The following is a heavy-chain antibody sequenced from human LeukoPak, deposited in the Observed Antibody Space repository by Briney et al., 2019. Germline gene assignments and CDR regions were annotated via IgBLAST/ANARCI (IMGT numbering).Heavy chain of an antibody. CDR3: ARDRITVAATETSFDY. D-gene: IGHD6-19*01. Sequence: SVKGRFTVSRDNSKNSLYLQMKRLRAEDTAVYYCARDRITVAATETSFDYWGQGTPVTVSS. V-gene: IGHV3-21*06. J-gene: IGHJ4*02.